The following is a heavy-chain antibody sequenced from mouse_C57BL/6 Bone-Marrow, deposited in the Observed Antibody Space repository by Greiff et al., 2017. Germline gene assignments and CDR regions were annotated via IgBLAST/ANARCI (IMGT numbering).Heavy chain of an antibody. V-gene: IGHV1-63*01. CDR1: GYTFTNYW. CDR2: IYPGGGYT. J-gene: IGHJ4*01. CDR3: AKDTLYAMDY. D-gene: IGHD5-1-1*01. Sequence: VQLQQSGAELVRPGTSVKMSCKASGYTFTNYWIGWAKQRPGHGLEWIGDIYPGGGYTNYNEQFKGKATLTADKSSSTAYMQFSSLTSEDSAIYYCAKDTLYAMDYWGQGTSVTVSS.